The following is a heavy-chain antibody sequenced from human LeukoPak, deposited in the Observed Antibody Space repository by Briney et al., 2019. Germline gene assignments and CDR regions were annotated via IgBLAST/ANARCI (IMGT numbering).Heavy chain of an antibody. V-gene: IGHV1-8*01. J-gene: IGHJ4*02. D-gene: IGHD6-19*01. CDR3: ARGLVRQWLVFVY. Sequence: ASVKVSCKASGYTFTSYDINWVRQATGQGLEWMGWMNPNSGNSGYAQKFQGRVTMTRNTSIRTAYMELSRLRSEDTAVYYCARGLVRQWLVFVYWGQGTLVTVSS. CDR1: GYTFTSYD. CDR2: MNPNSGNS.